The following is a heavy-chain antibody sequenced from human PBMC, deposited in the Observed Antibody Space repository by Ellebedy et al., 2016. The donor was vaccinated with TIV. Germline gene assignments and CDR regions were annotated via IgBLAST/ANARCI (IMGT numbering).Heavy chain of an antibody. CDR3: ARVHSSSWSNLVDY. CDR1: GFTFSSYA. D-gene: IGHD6-13*01. J-gene: IGHJ4*02. Sequence: ESLKISXAASGFTFSSYAMSWVRQPPGKGLEWIGEINHSGSTNYNPSLKSRVTISVDTSKNQFSLKLSSVTAADTAVYYCARVHSSSWSNLVDYWGQGTLVTVSS. V-gene: IGHV4-34*01. CDR2: INHSGST.